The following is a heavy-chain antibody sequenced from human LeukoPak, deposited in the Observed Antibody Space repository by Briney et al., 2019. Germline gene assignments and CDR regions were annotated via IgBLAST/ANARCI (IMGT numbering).Heavy chain of an antibody. D-gene: IGHD4-17*01. CDR1: GFTFAGYA. Sequence: GGSLRLSCAASGFTFAGYAMNWVRQAPGKGLEWISVVSGTGESKYYADSVKGRFTISRDNSKNTLFLQMNGLRAEDTAVYYCARDREGYGDFGDYWGQGTLVTVS. J-gene: IGHJ4*02. CDR2: VSGTGESK. V-gene: IGHV3-23*01. CDR3: ARDREGYGDFGDY.